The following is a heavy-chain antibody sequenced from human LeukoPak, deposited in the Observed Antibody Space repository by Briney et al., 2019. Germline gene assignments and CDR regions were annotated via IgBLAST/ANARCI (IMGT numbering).Heavy chain of an antibody. V-gene: IGHV3-30*18. Sequence: PGGSLRLSCAASGFTFTTYGMHWVRQTPGGGLEWVAVIAYDGKDKYYADSVKGRFTIARDNANNMLYLHMNSLRVDDTAVYYCAKGWLYYETTDFYFDNWGQGTLVTVSS. J-gene: IGHJ4*02. CDR2: IAYDGKDK. CDR1: GFTFTTYG. CDR3: AKGWLYYETTDFYFDN. D-gene: IGHD3-16*01.